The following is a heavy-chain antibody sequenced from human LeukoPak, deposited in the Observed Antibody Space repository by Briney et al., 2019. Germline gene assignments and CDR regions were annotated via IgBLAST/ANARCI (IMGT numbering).Heavy chain of an antibody. CDR2: IADDGRNK. V-gene: IGHV3-30*04. D-gene: IGHD2-21*02. CDR1: GSTFSSDA. J-gene: IGHJ4*02. CDR3: ARRLQPYYFDY. Sequence: GRSLRPSRAPSGSTFSSDAMHWVRQARGKGRGWVAVIADDGRNKKYADSVKGRFTISRDNSKHTLYLQMTSLRAEDTAVYYCARRLQPYYFDYWGQGTLVTVSS.